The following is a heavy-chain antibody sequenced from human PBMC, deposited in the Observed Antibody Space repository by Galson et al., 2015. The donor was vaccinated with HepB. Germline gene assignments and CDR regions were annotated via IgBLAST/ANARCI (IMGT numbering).Heavy chain of an antibody. Sequence: SVKVSCKASGYTFTSYYIHWVRQAPGQGLEWMGIINPSGGSTSYAQKFQGRVTMTRDTSTSTAYMELSSLRSEDTAVYYCAKPDYGSGSYLYWGQGTLVTVSS. D-gene: IGHD3-10*01. CDR3: AKPDYGSGSYLY. V-gene: IGHV1-46*01. CDR1: GYTFTSYY. J-gene: IGHJ4*02. CDR2: INPSGGST.